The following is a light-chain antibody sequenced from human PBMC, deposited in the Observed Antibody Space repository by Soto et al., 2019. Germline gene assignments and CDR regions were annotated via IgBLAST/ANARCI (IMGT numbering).Light chain of an antibody. CDR1: QSISDT. Sequence: EIVMAQSPATLSVSPGGRATLSCRASQSISDTLAWYQQKPGQAPRLLIYGASTRATGFPARFSGSGSGADFTLTISSLQSEDFAVYYCQQYGNWPWTFGQGTKVDI. V-gene: IGKV3-15*01. CDR2: GAS. J-gene: IGKJ1*01. CDR3: QQYGNWPWT.